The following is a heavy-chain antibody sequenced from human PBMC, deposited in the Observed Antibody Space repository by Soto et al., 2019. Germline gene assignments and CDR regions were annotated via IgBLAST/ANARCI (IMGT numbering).Heavy chain of an antibody. Sequence: KPSETLSLTCTVSGGSISSSTYYWGWIRQSPGKGLEWIGSVSYSGSTYYNPSLKSRVTISVDTSKKQFSLKLTSVTAADTAVYYCARLGPNNSLQWFNSWGQGTLVTVSS. CDR2: VSYSGST. CDR3: ARLGPNNSLQWFNS. J-gene: IGHJ5*01. CDR1: GGSISSSTYY. V-gene: IGHV4-39*01. D-gene: IGHD4-4*01.